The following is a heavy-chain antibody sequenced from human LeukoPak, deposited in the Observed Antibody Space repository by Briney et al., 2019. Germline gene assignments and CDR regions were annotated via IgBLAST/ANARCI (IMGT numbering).Heavy chain of an antibody. Sequence: SETLSLTCVVYRGSFSGYFWSWIREPPGEGLGWIGEITPSGSTNYNPSLKSRVSISIDTSKKKRSLRLTSVTAAVSAVYYCASSFYYDSRDYWGQGTLVTVSS. CDR1: RGSFSGYF. D-gene: IGHD3-22*01. J-gene: IGHJ4*02. CDR3: ASSFYYDSRDY. V-gene: IGHV4-34*01. CDR2: ITPSGST.